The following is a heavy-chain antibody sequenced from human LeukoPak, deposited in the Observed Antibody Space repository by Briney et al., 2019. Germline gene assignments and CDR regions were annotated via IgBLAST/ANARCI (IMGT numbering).Heavy chain of an antibody. V-gene: IGHV4-59*08. J-gene: IGHJ4*02. CDR2: SYFTGNP. Sequence: SETLSLTCIVSGSISSYYWTWIRQPPGKGLEWIGHSYFTGNPNYNPTLKSRVTISVDPPKNQFSLKLTSVTAADTAVYYCAGLRSTVAWASFDYWGQGILVTVSS. D-gene: IGHD4-23*01. CDR3: AGLRSTVAWASFDY. CDR1: GSISSYY.